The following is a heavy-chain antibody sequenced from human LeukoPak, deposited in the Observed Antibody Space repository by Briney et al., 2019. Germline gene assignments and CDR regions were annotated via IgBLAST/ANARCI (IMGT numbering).Heavy chain of an antibody. CDR2: ISYSGST. J-gene: IGHJ4*02. CDR3: ARRIPVAGLFDY. D-gene: IGHD6-19*01. V-gene: IGHV4-31*03. CDR1: GGSISSGAYY. Sequence: SETLSLTCTVSGGSISSGAYYWSWIRQLPGKGLEWIGYISYSGSTYYNPSLESRVSISGDTSKNQFSLKLSSVITADTAVYYCARRIPVAGLFDYWGQGTLVTVSS.